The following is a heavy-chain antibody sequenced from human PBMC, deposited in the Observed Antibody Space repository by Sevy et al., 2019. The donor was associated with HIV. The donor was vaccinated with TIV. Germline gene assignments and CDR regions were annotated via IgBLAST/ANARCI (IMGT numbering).Heavy chain of an antibody. CDR1: GYSFANNW. Sequence: GESLKISCKGSGYSFANNWIGWVRQMTGKGLEWMGIIYPGDSETTYSPSFQGRVTISVDKSITTAYLQWSSLKASDTAMYYCARLPVAAAGLYYFDFWGQGTLVTVSS. CDR2: IYPGDSET. D-gene: IGHD6-13*01. V-gene: IGHV5-51*01. J-gene: IGHJ4*02. CDR3: ARLPVAAAGLYYFDF.